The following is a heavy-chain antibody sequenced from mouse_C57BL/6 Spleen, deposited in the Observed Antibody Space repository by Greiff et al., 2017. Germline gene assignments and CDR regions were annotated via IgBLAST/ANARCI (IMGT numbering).Heavy chain of an antibody. CDR2: IYPGSGST. Sequence: QVQLQQPGAELVKPGASVKMSCKASGYTFTSYWITWVEQRPGQGLEWIGDIYPGSGSTNYNEKFKSKATLTVDTSSSTAYMQLSSLTSEDSAVYYCAREEGVITAVEGYFDVWGTGTTVTVSS. CDR3: AREEGVITAVEGYFDV. CDR1: GYTFTSYW. D-gene: IGHD1-1*01. V-gene: IGHV1-55*01. J-gene: IGHJ1*03.